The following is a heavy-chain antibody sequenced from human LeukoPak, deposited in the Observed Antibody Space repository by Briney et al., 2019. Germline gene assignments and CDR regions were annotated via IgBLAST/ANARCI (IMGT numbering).Heavy chain of an antibody. CDR1: GGSISSGGYS. V-gene: IGHV4-30-2*01. D-gene: IGHD6-6*01. CDR2: IYHSGST. Sequence: SETLSLTCAVSGGSISSGGYSWSWIRQPPGKGLEWIGYIYHSGSTYYNPSLKSRVTISVDRSKNQFSLKLSSVTAADTAVYYCARAGYSSSSDREFDYWGQGTLVTVSS. CDR3: ARAGYSSSSDREFDY. J-gene: IGHJ4*02.